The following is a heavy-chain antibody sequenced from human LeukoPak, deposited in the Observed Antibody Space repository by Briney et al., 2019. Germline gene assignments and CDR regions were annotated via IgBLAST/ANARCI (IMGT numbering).Heavy chain of an antibody. CDR1: GGTFSSYA. Sequence: ASVKVSCKASGGTFSSYAISWVRQAPGQGLEWMGGIIPIFGTANYAQKFQGRVTITADESTSTAYMELSSLRSEDTAVYYCARDLTEDDYGDSGGNYRGQGTLVTVSS. V-gene: IGHV1-69*13. D-gene: IGHD4-17*01. J-gene: IGHJ4*02. CDR2: IIPIFGTA. CDR3: ARDLTEDDYGDSGGNY.